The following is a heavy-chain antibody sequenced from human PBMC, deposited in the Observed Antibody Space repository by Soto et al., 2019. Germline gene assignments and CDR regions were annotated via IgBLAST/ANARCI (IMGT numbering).Heavy chain of an antibody. J-gene: IGHJ4*02. CDR1: GGSISTFY. CDR2: IYYSGST. V-gene: IGHV4-59*01. Sequence: PSETLSLTCTVSGGSISTFYWSWIRQPPGKGLEWIAYIYYSGSTNYNPSLKSRVSISVDTSKSQFSLKLSSVTAADTAVYYCVRGGGSGHFDYWGLGALVTVSS. CDR3: VRGGGSGHFDY. D-gene: IGHD3-16*01.